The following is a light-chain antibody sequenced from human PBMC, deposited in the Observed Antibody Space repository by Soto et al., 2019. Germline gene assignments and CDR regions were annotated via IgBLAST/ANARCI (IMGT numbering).Light chain of an antibody. V-gene: IGKV1-5*03. Sequence: DVQKTESPSTLSAAVGDRVAISCRASQSISIWLAWYQQKPGKAPKLLIYMASSLESGVPSWFSGSGSGTEFTLTISSLQPDDFATYYCQQYNDYSWTFGQGTKVEIK. CDR1: QSISIW. CDR3: QQYNDYSWT. J-gene: IGKJ1*01. CDR2: MAS.